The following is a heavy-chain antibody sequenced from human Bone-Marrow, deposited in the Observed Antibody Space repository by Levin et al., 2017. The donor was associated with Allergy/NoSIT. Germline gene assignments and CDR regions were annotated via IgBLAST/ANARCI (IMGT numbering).Heavy chain of an antibody. CDR2: INHSGST. CDR1: GGSFSGYY. CDR3: ARREWLEGADY. D-gene: IGHD6-19*01. V-gene: IGHV4-34*01. J-gene: IGHJ4*02. Sequence: SETLSLTCAVYGGSFSGYYWSWIRQPPGKGLEWIGEINHSGSTNYNPSLKSRVTISVDTSKNQFSLKLSSVTAADTAVYYCARREWLEGADYWGQGTLVTVSS.